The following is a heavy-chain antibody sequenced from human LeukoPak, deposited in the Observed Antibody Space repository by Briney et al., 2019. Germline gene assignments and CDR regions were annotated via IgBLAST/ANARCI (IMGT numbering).Heavy chain of an antibody. Sequence: ASVTVSFTASGYTFTVYYMHWLRQGPGQGLEWMVWIIPNSDCTNYAQKVQAMVTRTTKTAISTDYLELSRLRSDETAVYYCARDGGMADYWGQGSLVTVSS. CDR1: GYTFTVYY. D-gene: IGHD3-16*01. V-gene: IGHV1-2*02. CDR2: IIPNSDCT. J-gene: IGHJ4*02. CDR3: ARDGGMADY.